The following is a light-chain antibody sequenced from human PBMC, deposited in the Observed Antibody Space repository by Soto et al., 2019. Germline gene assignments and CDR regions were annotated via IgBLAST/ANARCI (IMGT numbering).Light chain of an antibody. J-gene: IGKJ3*01. CDR3: MQALQTAS. Sequence: DIVMTQSPLSLSVTPGEPASISCRSNQSLLHGNGYNYLDWYLQKPGQTPQLLIYLGSNRVSGVPDRFSGSGSGTDFTLEINRVEAEDVGFYYCMQALQTASFGPGTKVDIK. CDR2: LGS. CDR1: QSLLHGNGYNY. V-gene: IGKV2-28*01.